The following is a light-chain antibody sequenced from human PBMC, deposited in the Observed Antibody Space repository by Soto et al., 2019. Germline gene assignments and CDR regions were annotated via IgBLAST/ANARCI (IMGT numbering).Light chain of an antibody. CDR3: QQSYSTPVT. CDR2: AAS. V-gene: IGKV1-39*01. Sequence: IRLTQSPSSLSASAGDRVTISCRASRDIRSFLAWYQQKPGKDPKLLIYAASSLQSGVPSRFSGSGSGTDFTLTISSLQPEDFATYYCQQSYSTPVTFGQGTRLEIK. J-gene: IGKJ5*01. CDR1: RDIRSF.